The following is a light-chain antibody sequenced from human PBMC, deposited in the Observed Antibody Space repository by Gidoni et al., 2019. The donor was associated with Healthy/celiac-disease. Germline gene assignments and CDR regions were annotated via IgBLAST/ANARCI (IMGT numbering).Light chain of an antibody. CDR1: QSVSSN. CDR2: GAS. CDR3: QQYHNWPPWT. V-gene: IGKV3-15*01. J-gene: IGKJ1*01. Sequence: EIVMTQSPATLSGSPGERATLSCRASQSVSSNLAWYQQKPGQAPRLLIYGASTRATGIPARFSGSGSGTEFTRTISSLQSEDFAVYYCQQYHNWPPWTFGQGTKVEIK.